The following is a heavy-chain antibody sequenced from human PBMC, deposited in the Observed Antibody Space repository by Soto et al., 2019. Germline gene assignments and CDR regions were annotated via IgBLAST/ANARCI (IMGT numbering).Heavy chain of an antibody. CDR2: INHSGST. CDR3: AREGVVVPAALDY. D-gene: IGHD2-2*01. V-gene: IGHV4-34*01. CDR1: GGSFSGYD. J-gene: IGHJ4*02. Sequence: SETLSLTCAVYGGSFSGYDLSWIRQTPGKGLEWIGEINHSGSTNYNPSLKSRVTISVDTSKNQFSLKLSSVTAADTDVYYCAREGVVVPAALDYWGQGTLVTVSS.